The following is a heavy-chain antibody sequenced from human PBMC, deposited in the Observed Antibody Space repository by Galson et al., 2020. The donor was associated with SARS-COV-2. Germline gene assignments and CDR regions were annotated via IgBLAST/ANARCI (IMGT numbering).Heavy chain of an antibody. Sequence: SCAASGFPFSSYWMSWVRQAPGKGLEWVANIKQDGSEKYYVDSVKGRFTISRDNAKNSLYLQMNSLRAEDTAVYYCARGSRYCRSTSCYSFDYWGQGTLVTVSS. CDR3: ARGSRYCRSTSCYSFDY. V-gene: IGHV3-7*03. J-gene: IGHJ4*02. CDR2: IKQDGSEK. CDR1: GFPFSSYW. D-gene: IGHD2-2*01.